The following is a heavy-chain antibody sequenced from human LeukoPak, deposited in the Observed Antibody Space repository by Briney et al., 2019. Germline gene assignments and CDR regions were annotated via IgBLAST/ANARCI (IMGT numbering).Heavy chain of an antibody. CDR3: ATYRQVLLPFES. J-gene: IGHJ4*02. D-gene: IGHD2-8*02. V-gene: IGHV3-23*01. Sequence: PGRSLRLSCAASGFTFSSYGMHWVRQAPGKGLEWVSAISGSGGSTYYADSVKGRFTISRDNSKSTLSLQMNSLRAEDTAIYYCATYRQVLLPFESWGQGTLVTVSS. CDR2: ISGSGGST. CDR1: GFTFSSYG.